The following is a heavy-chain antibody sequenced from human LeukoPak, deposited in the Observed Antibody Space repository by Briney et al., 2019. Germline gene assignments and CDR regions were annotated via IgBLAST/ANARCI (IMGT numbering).Heavy chain of an antibody. J-gene: IGHJ5*02. CDR1: GFTFSSYS. V-gene: IGHV3-21*04. CDR3: ARTGGRPAGWFDP. D-gene: IGHD7-27*01. CDR2: ISSSSSYI. Sequence: PGGSLRLSCAASGFTFSSYSMNWVRQAPGKGLEWVSSISSSSSYIYYADSVMGRFTISRDNAKNSLYLQMNSLRAEDTAVYYCARTGGRPAGWFDPWGQGTLVTVSS.